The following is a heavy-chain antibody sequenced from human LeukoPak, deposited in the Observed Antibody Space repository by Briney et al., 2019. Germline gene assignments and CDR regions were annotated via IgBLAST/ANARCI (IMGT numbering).Heavy chain of an antibody. CDR3: AKDMSPGPWECLPRIDY. J-gene: IGHJ4*02. D-gene: IGHD3-3*01. CDR2: ISGSGGST. Sequence: PGGSLRLSCAASGFTFSSYSMNWVRQPPGKGLEWVSAISGSGGSTYYADSVKGRFTISRDNSMHTLYLQMNSMRAEDTAVYYCAKDMSPGPWECLPRIDYWGQGTLVTVSS. CDR1: GFTFSSYS. V-gene: IGHV3-23*01.